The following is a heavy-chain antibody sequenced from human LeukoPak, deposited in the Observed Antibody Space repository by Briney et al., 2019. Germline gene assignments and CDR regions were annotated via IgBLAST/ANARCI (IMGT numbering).Heavy chain of an antibody. D-gene: IGHD4/OR15-4a*01. CDR3: AKARGATYGTYYFDY. CDR2: ISGSGGDA. J-gene: IGHJ4*02. Sequence: GGSLRLSCAASGFTFSSYAMNWVRQAPGKGLEWVSISGSGGDAYYADSVKGRFTISRDNSKNTLYLQMNSLRAEDTAVYYCAKARGATYGTYYFDYWGQGTLVTVSS. V-gene: IGHV3-23*01. CDR1: GFTFSSYA.